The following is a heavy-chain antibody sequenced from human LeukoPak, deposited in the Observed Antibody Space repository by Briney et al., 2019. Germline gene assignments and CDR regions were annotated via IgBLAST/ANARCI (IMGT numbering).Heavy chain of an antibody. CDR2: TSSYTT. J-gene: IGHJ4*02. V-gene: IGHV3-72*01. CDR1: GFSFSDHY. CDR3: ARGTFGFDY. Sequence: PGWSLRLSCAASGFSFSDHYIDGVRQAPGKGLEWVGRTSSYTTEYAASVKGRFTLSRDDSKNSLYLQRKSLKIDDTAIYYCARGTFGFDYWGQGNLVTVSS. D-gene: IGHD3-16*01.